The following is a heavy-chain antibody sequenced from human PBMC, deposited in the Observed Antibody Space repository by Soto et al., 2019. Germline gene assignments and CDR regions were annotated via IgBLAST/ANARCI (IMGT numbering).Heavy chain of an antibody. D-gene: IGHD4-4*01. J-gene: IGHJ4*02. V-gene: IGHV3-23*01. CDR2: ITGGGAGT. Sequence: EVQLLESGGGLVQPGGSLRLSCAASGFTFNNYAMLWVRQAPGKGRELVSTITGGGAGTDYADPVKGRFTISRDNSNNMLYLQMNSLRVEDTALYYCATCFCNYAADIFDNWGQGTLVTVSS. CDR1: GFTFNNYA. CDR3: ATCFCNYAADIFDN.